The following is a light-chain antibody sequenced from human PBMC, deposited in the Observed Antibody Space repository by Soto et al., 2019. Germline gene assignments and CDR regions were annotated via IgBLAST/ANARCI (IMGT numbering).Light chain of an antibody. V-gene: IGKV3D-15*01. J-gene: IGKJ5*01. Sequence: DIGMTQSPATLSVSPGERATLSCMASQSVSSNLAWYQQKPGQAPRLLIYGASTGATGIPARFSGSGSGTEFTLTISSLQSEDFAVYYCQQYNNWPSITFGQGTRLEIK. CDR2: GAS. CDR1: QSVSSN. CDR3: QQYNNWPSIT.